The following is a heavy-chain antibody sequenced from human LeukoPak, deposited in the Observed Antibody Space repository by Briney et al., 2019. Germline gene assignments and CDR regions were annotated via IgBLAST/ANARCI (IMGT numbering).Heavy chain of an antibody. V-gene: IGHV3-7*01. CDR2: IREDGSEA. CDR3: ARVLYFRENSYAGPFDQ. J-gene: IGHJ4*02. D-gene: IGHD5-18*01. CDR1: GFIFSNFW. Sequence: PGGSLRLSCEASGFIFSNFWMSWVRQAPGKGLEWVANIREDGSEAYYVDFVKGRFTISRGNDKNSLHLQMNSLRVEDTAVYYCARVLYFRENSYAGPFDQWGQGTLVTVSS.